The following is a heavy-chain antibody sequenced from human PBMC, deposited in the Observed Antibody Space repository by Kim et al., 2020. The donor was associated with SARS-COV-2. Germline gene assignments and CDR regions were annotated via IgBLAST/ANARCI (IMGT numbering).Heavy chain of an antibody. CDR1: GYSISSPFY. J-gene: IGHJ5*02. CDR3: ARDSPNIMVPSGGDWFDP. V-gene: IGHV4-38-2*02. D-gene: IGHD3-16*01. CDR2: IYHSGST. Sequence: SETLSLTCTVSGYSISSPFYWGCIRQPPGEGLGGIGSIYHSGSTYYNPSLESRVTISVDTSKNQFSLKLTSVTAADTAVYFCARDSPNIMVPSGGDWFDP.